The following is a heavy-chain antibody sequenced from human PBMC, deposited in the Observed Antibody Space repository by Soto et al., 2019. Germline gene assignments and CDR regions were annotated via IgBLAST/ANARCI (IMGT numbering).Heavy chain of an antibody. CDR3: AKDPNYDFWSGFSAVYFDY. J-gene: IGHJ4*02. Sequence: EVHLLQSGGGLVQPGGSLRLSCAASGFSFSSFALSWVRQSPGTGLEWVAAVSGRGGDTYYENSVKGRFNISRDNSQNTLSLQMNSLRAEDSAIYFCAKDPNYDFWSGFSAVYFDYWGQGTLVTVSS. CDR2: VSGRGGDT. CDR1: GFSFSSFA. D-gene: IGHD3-3*01. V-gene: IGHV3-23*01.